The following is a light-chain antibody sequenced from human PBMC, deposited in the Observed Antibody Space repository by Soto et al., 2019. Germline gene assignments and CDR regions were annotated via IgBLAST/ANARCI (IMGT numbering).Light chain of an antibody. J-gene: IGKJ4*01. CDR1: QTISNW. V-gene: IGKV1-5*03. CDR3: QQYSSYVT. CDR2: KAS. Sequence: DIQMTQSPSTLSASVGDRVTITCRATQTISNWLAWYQQKPGKAPKLLIYKASSLESGVPSRFSGSGSGTEYTLTISSLQPDDFATYYCQQYSSYVTFGGGTKVEI.